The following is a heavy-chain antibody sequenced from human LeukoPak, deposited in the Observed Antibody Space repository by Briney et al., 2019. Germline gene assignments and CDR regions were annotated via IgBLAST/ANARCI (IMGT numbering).Heavy chain of an antibody. Sequence: SETLSLTCAVYGGSFSGYYWSWIRQPPGKGLEWIGEINHSGSTYYNPSLKSRVTISVDTSKNQFSLKLSSVTAADTAVYYCARVVLAGGFDYWGQGTLVTVSS. CDR1: GGSFSGYY. CDR2: INHSGST. D-gene: IGHD2-15*01. J-gene: IGHJ4*02. V-gene: IGHV4-34*01. CDR3: ARVVLAGGFDY.